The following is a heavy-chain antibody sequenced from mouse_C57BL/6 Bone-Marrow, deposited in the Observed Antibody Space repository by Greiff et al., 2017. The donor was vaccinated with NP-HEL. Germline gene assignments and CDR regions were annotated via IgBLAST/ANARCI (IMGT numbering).Heavy chain of an antibody. D-gene: IGHD1-1*01. CDR3: VRECSSSWYFDV. J-gene: IGHJ1*03. CDR2: IRSKSSNYAT. CDR1: GFTFNTYA. V-gene: IGHV10-3*01. Sequence: EVNVVESGGGLVQPKGSLKLSCAASGFTFNTYAMHWVRQAPGKGLEWVARIRSKSSNYATYYADSVKDRFTISRDDSQSMLYLQMNNLKTEDTAMYYCVRECSSSWYFDVWGTGTTVTVSS.